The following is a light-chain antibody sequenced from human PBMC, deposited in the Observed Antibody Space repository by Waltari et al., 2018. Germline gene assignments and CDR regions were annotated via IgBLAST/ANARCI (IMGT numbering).Light chain of an antibody. CDR2: STS. J-gene: IGKJ1*01. Sequence: EIVLTQSPGTLSLSPGEGATLSCRASQTVSSTYLAWYQQKPGQAPRLLIYSTSTRATGIPDKFSGSGSVTDFTLTISRLEPEDFAVYYCQLYDGSRTFGQGTKVEIK. V-gene: IGKV3-20*01. CDR3: QLYDGSRT. CDR1: QTVSSTY.